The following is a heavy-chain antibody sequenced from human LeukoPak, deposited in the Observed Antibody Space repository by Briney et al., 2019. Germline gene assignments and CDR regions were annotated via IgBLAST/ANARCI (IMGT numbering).Heavy chain of an antibody. CDR1: GFTFSSYG. Sequence: QPGGSLRLSCAASGFTFSSYGMHWVRQAPGKGLEWVAVIWYDGSNKYYADSVKGRFTISRDNSKNTLYLQINSLRAEDTAVYYCARYYYDSSGCSPFDYWGQGTLLTVSS. D-gene: IGHD3-22*01. CDR3: ARYYYDSSGCSPFDY. CDR2: IWYDGSNK. V-gene: IGHV3-33*01. J-gene: IGHJ4*02.